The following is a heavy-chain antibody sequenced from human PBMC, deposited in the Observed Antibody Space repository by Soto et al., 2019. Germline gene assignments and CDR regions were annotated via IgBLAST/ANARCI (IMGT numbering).Heavy chain of an antibody. J-gene: IGHJ3*02. Sequence: TLSLTCTVSGGSISSYYWSWIRQPPGKALERLARIDWDDDKYYSTSLKTRLTISKDTSKNQVVLTMTNMDPVDTATYYCARMGVDTAMVRPHAFDIWGQGTMVTVSS. CDR1: GGSISSYYW. V-gene: IGHV2-70*11. D-gene: IGHD5-18*01. CDR3: ARMGVDTAMVRPHAFDI. CDR2: IDWDDDK.